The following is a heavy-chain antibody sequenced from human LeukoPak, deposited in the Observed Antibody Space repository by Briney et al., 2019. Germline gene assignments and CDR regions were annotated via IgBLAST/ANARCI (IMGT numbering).Heavy chain of an antibody. Sequence: ASVKVSCKASGYTFTSYGISWVRQAPGQGLEWMGWISAYNGITNYAQKLQGRVTMTTDTSTSTAYMELRSLRSDDTAVYYCARDIVVVPAVDYYYYYGMDVWGQGTTVTVSS. V-gene: IGHV1-18*01. D-gene: IGHD2-2*01. CDR1: GYTFTSYG. CDR3: ARDIVVVPAVDYYYYYGMDV. J-gene: IGHJ6*02. CDR2: ISAYNGIT.